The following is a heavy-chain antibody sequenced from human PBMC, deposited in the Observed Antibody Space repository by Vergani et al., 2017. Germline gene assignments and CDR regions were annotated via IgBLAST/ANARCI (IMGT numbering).Heavy chain of an antibody. J-gene: IGHJ4*02. CDR3: ARAPSYGDFPHFDY. Sequence: QVQLQESGPGLLKPSETLSLTCAVYGGSFSGYYWSWIRQPPGKGLEWIGEINHSGSTNYNPSLKSRVTISVDTSKNQFSLKLSSVTAADTAVYYCARAPSYGDFPHFDYWGQGTLVTVSS. D-gene: IGHD4-17*01. CDR2: INHSGST. CDR1: GGSFSGYY. V-gene: IGHV4-34*01.